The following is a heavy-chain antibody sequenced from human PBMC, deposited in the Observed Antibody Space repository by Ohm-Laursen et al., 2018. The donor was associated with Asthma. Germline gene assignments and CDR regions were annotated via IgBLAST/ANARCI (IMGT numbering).Heavy chain of an antibody. V-gene: IGHV3-74*01. D-gene: IGHD6-13*01. CDR3: ARVGDYQGIAAAGTVF. J-gene: IGHJ4*02. Sequence: SLRLSCTASGFTFSSYWMHWVRQAPGKGLVWVSRINSDGSSTSYADSVKGRFTISRDNAKNTLYLQMNSLRAEDTAVYYCARVGDYQGIAAAGTVFWGQGTLVTVSS. CDR2: INSDGSST. CDR1: GFTFSSYW.